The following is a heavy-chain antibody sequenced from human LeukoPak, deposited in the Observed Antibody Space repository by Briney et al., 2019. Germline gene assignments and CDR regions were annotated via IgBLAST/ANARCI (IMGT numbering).Heavy chain of an antibody. D-gene: IGHD1-26*01. CDR2: SRNKANSYTT. Sequence: PGGSLRLSCAASGFTFSSYWMTWVRQAPGKGLEWVGRSRNKANSYTTQYAASVQGRFTASRDDSKNSVYLQMNSLKIEDTAVYYCARVGVGATIDYWGQGTLVTVSS. J-gene: IGHJ4*02. CDR1: GFTFSSYW. V-gene: IGHV3-72*01. CDR3: ARVGVGATIDY.